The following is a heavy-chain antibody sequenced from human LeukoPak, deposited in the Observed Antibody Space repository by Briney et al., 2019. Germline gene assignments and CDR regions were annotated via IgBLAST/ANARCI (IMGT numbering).Heavy chain of an antibody. V-gene: IGHV3-23*01. D-gene: IGHD6-19*01. CDR1: GFTFSNAW. J-gene: IGHJ4*02. CDR3: AKSKQWLPDYDY. CDR2: IGGSGGST. Sequence: TGGSLRLSCAASGFTFSNAWMNWVRQAPGKGLEWVSVIGGSGGSTYYTDSVKGRFTISRDNSKNTLYLQMNSLRAEDTALYYCAKSKQWLPDYDYWGQGTLVTVSS.